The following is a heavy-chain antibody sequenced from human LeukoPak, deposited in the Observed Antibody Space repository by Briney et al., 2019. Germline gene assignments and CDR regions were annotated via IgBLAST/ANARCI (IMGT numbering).Heavy chain of an antibody. CDR2: TYYRSKWYN. J-gene: IGHJ4*02. CDR1: GDSVSSNSAA. Sequence: SQTLSLTCAISGDSVSSNSAAWNWIRQSPSRGLEWLGRTYYRSKWYNDYGTSVKGRITINPDTSNNQFSLQLNSVTPEDTAEYYCARDGPGELLLDYWGQGTLVTVSS. CDR3: ARDGPGELLLDY. D-gene: IGHD1-7*01. V-gene: IGHV6-1*01.